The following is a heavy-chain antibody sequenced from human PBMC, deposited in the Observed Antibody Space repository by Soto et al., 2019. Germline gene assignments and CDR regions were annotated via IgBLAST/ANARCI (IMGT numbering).Heavy chain of an antibody. CDR3: ARGHYYYGMDV. J-gene: IGHJ6*02. CDR1: NGAVSSGTYS. CDR2: IYYSGTT. Sequence: SETLSLTCTVSNGAVSSGTYSWSWVRQPPGKGLEWIGYIYYSGTTYYTPSLKSRLTMSMDRANDHFSLNLTSVTAADTAVYFCARGHYYYGMDVWGQGITVTVSS. V-gene: IGHV4-30-2*01.